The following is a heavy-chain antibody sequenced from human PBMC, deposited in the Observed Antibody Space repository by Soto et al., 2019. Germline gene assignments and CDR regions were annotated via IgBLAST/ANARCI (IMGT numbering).Heavy chain of an antibody. CDR3: VKVQEQQQIYYYYYGMDV. J-gene: IGHJ6*02. V-gene: IGHV3-53*05. CDR1: GFTVSSNY. CDR2: IYSGGST. D-gene: IGHD6-13*01. Sequence: GGSLRLSCAASGFTVSSNYMSWVRQAPGKGLEWVSVIYSGGSTYYADSVKGRFTISRDNSKNTLYLQMSSLRAEDTAVYYCVKVQEQQQIYYYYYGMDVWGQGTTVTVSS.